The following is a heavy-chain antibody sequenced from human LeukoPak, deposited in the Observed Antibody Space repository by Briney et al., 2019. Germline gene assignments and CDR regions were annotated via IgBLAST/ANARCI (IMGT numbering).Heavy chain of an antibody. CDR3: AGAYDSSGYYSHYYYMDV. J-gene: IGHJ6*03. CDR1: GYSFTSYW. Sequence: GESLKISCKGSGYSFTSYWIGWVRQMPGKGLEWMAIIYPGDSDTRYSPSFQGQVTISADKSISTAYLQWSSLKASDTAMYYCAGAYDSSGYYSHYYYMDVWGKGTTVTVSS. D-gene: IGHD3-22*01. CDR2: IYPGDSDT. V-gene: IGHV5-51*01.